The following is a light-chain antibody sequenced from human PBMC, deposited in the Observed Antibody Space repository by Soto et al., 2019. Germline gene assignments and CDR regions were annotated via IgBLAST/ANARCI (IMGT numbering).Light chain of an antibody. Sequence: QSALTQPASVSGSPGQSLTISCTGTSSDVGGYKYVSWYQQHPGKAPKLMIYDVANRPSGVSNRFSGSKSGNTASLTISGLQAEDEADYYCSSYLSAGSVVFGGGTKLTVL. J-gene: IGLJ2*01. CDR2: DVA. CDR3: SSYLSAGSVV. CDR1: SSDVGGYKY. V-gene: IGLV2-14*01.